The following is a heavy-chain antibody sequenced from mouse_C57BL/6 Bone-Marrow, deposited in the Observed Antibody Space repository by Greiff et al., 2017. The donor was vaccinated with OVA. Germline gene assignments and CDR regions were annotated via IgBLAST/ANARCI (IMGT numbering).Heavy chain of an antibody. J-gene: IGHJ3*01. Sequence: VQLQQSGPELVKPGASVKISCKASGYTFTDYYMNWVKQSHGKSLEWIGDINPNNGGTSYNQKFKGKATLTVDKSSSTAYMELRSLTSEDSAVYYCAREGLRRPFAYWGQGTLVTVSA. V-gene: IGHV1-26*01. CDR1: GYTFTDYY. CDR2: INPNNGGT. CDR3: AREGLRRPFAY. D-gene: IGHD2-4*01.